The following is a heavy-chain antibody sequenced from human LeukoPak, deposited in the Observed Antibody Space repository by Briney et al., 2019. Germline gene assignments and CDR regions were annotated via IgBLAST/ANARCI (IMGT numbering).Heavy chain of an antibody. CDR3: ESGEEGWIRSSDLGH. D-gene: IGHD5-12*01. CDR2: ISDNGDTT. CDR1: GFTFDDYA. Sequence: PGGSLRLSCAASGFTFDDYAMHWVRQTPGKGLEWVCLISDNGDTTFSSDSLRGRFSISRCNSKNSLYLQMCGLRIEDSCLCYCESGEEGWIRSSDLGHWGQGTLVTVSS. V-gene: IGHV3-43*02. J-gene: IGHJ4*02.